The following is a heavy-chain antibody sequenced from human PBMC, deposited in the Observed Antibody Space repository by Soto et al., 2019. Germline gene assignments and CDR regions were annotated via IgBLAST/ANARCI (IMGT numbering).Heavy chain of an antibody. CDR1: GFSLSTSGVG. J-gene: IGHJ1*01. CDR3: AHLTYYYDSSGYYSRAEYFQH. V-gene: IGHV2-5*02. D-gene: IGHD3-22*01. CDR2: IYWDDDK. Sequence: QITLKESGATLVKPKQTLTLTCTFSGFSLSTSGVGVGWIRQPPGKALEWLALIYWDDDKRYSPSLKSRLTITKDTSKNQVVLTMTNMDPVDTATYYCAHLTYYYDSSGYYSRAEYFQHWGQGTLVTVSS.